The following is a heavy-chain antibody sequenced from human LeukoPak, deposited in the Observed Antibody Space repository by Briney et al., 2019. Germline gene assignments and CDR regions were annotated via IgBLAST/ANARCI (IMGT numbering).Heavy chain of an antibody. CDR2: IYHSGST. Sequence: PSQTLSLTCAVSGGSISSGGYSWSWIRQPPGKGLEWIGYIYHSGSTYYNPSLKSRVTISVDRSKNQFSLKLSSVTAADTAVYYCARFEAAAGTFNFDYWGQGTLVTVSS. CDR3: ARFEAAAGTFNFDY. D-gene: IGHD6-13*01. CDR1: GGSISSGGYS. J-gene: IGHJ4*02. V-gene: IGHV4-30-2*01.